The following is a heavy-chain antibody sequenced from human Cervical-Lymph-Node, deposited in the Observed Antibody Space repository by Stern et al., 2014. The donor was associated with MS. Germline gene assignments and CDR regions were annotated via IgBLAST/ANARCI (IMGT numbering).Heavy chain of an antibody. CDR2: LDWDGDK. Sequence: QVTLRESGPALVKPTQTLTLTCTFSGFSLSTTGMCLSWIRQPPGKALEWLALLDWDGDKYYSTALKTRLTISKDTSKNQVVLTMTNMAPLDTATYFCVRARVGYYFDYWGQGIPVTVSS. CDR1: GFSLSTTGMC. CDR3: VRARVGYYFDY. D-gene: IGHD2-21*01. J-gene: IGHJ4*02. V-gene: IGHV2-70*01.